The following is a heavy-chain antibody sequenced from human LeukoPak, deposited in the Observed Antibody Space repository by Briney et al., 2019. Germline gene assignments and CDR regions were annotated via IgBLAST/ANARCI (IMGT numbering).Heavy chain of an antibody. J-gene: IGHJ3*02. D-gene: IGHD6-13*01. V-gene: IGHV4-4*09. CDR3: ARHVGSNWYWAFDI. Sequence: SETLSLTCTVSGGSIHNYLWSWIRQPPGKALEWIGYIHGGGGTRYNPSLKSRVITSVDTPKSLFSLKLSSVTAADTAVYYCARHVGSNWYWAFDIWGQGAMVTVSS. CDR2: IHGGGGT. CDR1: GGSIHNYL.